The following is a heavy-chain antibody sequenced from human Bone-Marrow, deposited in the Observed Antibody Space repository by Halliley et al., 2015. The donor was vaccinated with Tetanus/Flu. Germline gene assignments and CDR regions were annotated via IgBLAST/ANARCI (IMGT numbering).Heavy chain of an antibody. Sequence: TLSLTCAVSDYSISSGYYWDWIRQSPGKGLEWIGCIYHDGSTFYNPSLMSRVTLSVDTSKNQFFLSLRSVTAADTAVYYCARGDYGDYPLDYWGQGNLVTVSS. CDR1: DYSISSGYY. J-gene: IGHJ4*02. D-gene: IGHD4-17*01. V-gene: IGHV4-38-2*01. CDR2: IYHDGST. CDR3: ARGDYGDYPLDY.